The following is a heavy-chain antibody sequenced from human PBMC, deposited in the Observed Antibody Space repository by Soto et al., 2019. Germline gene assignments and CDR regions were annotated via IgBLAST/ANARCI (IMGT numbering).Heavy chain of an antibody. CDR2: TSYDGNNK. D-gene: IGHD1-26*01. Sequence: GSLRLSCTGSGFTFGNYGMHWVRQAPGKGLEWVASTSYDGNNKCYADSLKGRFTISRDNSKKMVYLQMTSLGPEDTAVYYCAKGGGSARDFDYWGQGALVTVSS. CDR1: GFTFGNYG. J-gene: IGHJ4*02. CDR3: AKGGGSARDFDY. V-gene: IGHV3-30*18.